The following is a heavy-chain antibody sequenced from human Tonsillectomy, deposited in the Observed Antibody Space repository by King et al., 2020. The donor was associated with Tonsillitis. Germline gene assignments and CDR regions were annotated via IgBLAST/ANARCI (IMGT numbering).Heavy chain of an antibody. Sequence: VQLVESGGGLVQPGGSLRLSCAASGFTFSSYAMSWVRQAPGKGLEWVSGISGSGGSTYYADSVKGRFTISRDNSKNTLYLQMNSLRAEDTAVYYCSESGLDCSGAWHYYYGMDVWGQGTTVTVSS. CDR2: ISGSGGST. V-gene: IGHV3-23*04. J-gene: IGHJ6*02. CDR3: SESGLDCSGAWHYYYGMDV. D-gene: IGHD3-10*02. CDR1: GFTFSSYA.